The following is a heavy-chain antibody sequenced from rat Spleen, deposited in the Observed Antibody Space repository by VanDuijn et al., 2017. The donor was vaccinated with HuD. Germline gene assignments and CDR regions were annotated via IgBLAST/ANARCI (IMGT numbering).Heavy chain of an antibody. Sequence: EVQLVESGGGLVQPGRSLKLSCAASGFTFSDYYMAWVRQAPKKGLEWVASVSYEGSGTYYGDSVKGRFTISRDNAKSTLYLQMNSLRSEDTATYFYARPGITSYVMHAWGQGVSVTVSS. V-gene: IGHV5-22*01. CDR2: VSYEGSGT. CDR3: ARPGITSYVMHA. D-gene: IGHD1-4*01. J-gene: IGHJ4*01. CDR1: GFTFSDYY.